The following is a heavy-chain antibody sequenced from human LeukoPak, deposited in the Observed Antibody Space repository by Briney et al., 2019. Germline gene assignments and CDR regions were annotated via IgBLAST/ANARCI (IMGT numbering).Heavy chain of an antibody. Sequence: SETLSLTCAVSGYSISSGYYWGWIRQPPGKGLEWIGSIYHSGSTYYNPSLKSRVTISVDTSKNQFSLKLSSVTAADTAVYYCARGRSVVVPAAMGWFDPWGQGTLVTVSS. J-gene: IGHJ5*02. D-gene: IGHD2-2*01. CDR1: GYSISSGYY. CDR3: ARGRSVVVPAAMGWFDP. V-gene: IGHV4-38-2*01. CDR2: IYHSGST.